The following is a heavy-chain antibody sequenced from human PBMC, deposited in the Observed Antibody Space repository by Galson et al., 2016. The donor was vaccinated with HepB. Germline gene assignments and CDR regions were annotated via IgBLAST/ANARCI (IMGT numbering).Heavy chain of an antibody. J-gene: IGHJ4*02. CDR2: ISSSSNYT. D-gene: IGHD6-19*01. CDR1: GFIFSDYY. CDR3: ARDLEVAGTIEY. V-gene: IGHV3-11*06. Sequence: SLRLSCAASGFIFSDYYMSWIRQAPGKGLEWVSYISSSSNYTNYADSVKGRFTISRDNAKNSLYLQMNSLRAEDTAVYYCARDLEVAGTIEYWGQGALVTVSS.